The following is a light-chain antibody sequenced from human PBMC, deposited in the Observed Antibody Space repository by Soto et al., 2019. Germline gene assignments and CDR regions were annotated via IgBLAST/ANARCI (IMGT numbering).Light chain of an antibody. CDR2: DVV. V-gene: IGLV2-14*03. J-gene: IGLJ1*01. CDR1: SSDVGCYNS. Sequence: QSALTQPASVSGSPGQSITISCTGTSSDVGCYNSVSWYQLRPGTAPKLILYDVVDRPSGVSYRFSGPKSGNTASLTISGLQAADEADYFCSSYTSTMTNVFGSGTKLTVL. CDR3: SSYTSTMTNV.